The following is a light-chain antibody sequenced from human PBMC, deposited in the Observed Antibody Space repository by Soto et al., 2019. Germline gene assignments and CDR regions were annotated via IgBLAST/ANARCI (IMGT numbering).Light chain of an antibody. CDR3: QQYYSYPFT. Sequence: ALQMTQSPSSFSASTGDRVTITCRAGLGISTYLAWYQQKPGKGPKLLIYGASTLQSGVPSRFSGSGSGTDFTLTISSLQPEDFATYYCQQYYSYPFTFGPGTKVDIK. CDR2: GAS. CDR1: LGISTY. J-gene: IGKJ3*01. V-gene: IGKV1-8*01.